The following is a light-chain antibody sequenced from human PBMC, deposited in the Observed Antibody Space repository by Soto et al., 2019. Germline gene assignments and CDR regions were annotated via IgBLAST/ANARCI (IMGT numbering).Light chain of an antibody. CDR1: SSDVGGYNY. J-gene: IGLJ2*01. CDR2: DVS. Sequence: QSALTQPASVSGSPGQSITISCTGTSSDVGGYNYVSWYQQPPGKAPKLMIYDVSNRPSGVSNRFSGSKSGNTASLTISGLQAEDEADYYCSSYTSSSTLYVVFGGGTQLTVL. CDR3: SSYTSSSTLYVV. V-gene: IGLV2-14*01.